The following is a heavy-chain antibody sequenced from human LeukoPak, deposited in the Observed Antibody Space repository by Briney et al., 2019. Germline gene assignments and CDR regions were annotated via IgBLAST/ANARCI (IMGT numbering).Heavy chain of an antibody. J-gene: IGHJ4*02. D-gene: IGHD3-10*01. V-gene: IGHV1-18*01. Sequence: GASVKVSCKASGYTFTSYGISWVRQAPGQGLEWMGWISANDGNTDYPQKLQGRVTMTTDTSTSTAYMELRSLRSDDTAVYYCARESHVTRGDYWGQGTLVTVSS. CDR1: GYTFTSYG. CDR3: ARESHVTRGDY. CDR2: ISANDGNT.